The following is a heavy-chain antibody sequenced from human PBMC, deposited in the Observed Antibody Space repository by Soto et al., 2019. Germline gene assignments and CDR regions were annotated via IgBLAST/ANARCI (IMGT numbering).Heavy chain of an antibody. CDR1: GYTFTSYG. CDR2: VSAYNGNT. J-gene: IGHJ4*02. V-gene: IGHV1-18*01. Sequence: QVQLVQSGAEVKKPGASVKVSCKASGYTFTSYGISWVRQAPGQGLEWMGWVSAYNGNTNYAQKLQGRATTPTDTSTSTAYMELTSLRSDDTAVYYCARDEWLVPKRKFDYWGQGTLVTVSS. D-gene: IGHD6-19*01. CDR3: ARDEWLVPKRKFDY.